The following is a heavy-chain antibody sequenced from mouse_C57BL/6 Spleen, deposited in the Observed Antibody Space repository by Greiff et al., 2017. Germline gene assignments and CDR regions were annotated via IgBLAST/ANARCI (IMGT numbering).Heavy chain of an antibody. D-gene: IGHD1-1*01. Sequence: VKLQQSGAELARPGASVKLSCKASGYTFTSYGISWVKQRTGQGLEWIGEIYPRSGNTYYNEKFKGKATLTADKSSSTAYMELRSLTSEDSAVYFCAKLITTVVAANWYFDVWGTGTTVTVSS. CDR2: IYPRSGNT. V-gene: IGHV1-81*01. CDR3: AKLITTVVAANWYFDV. J-gene: IGHJ1*03. CDR1: GYTFTSYG.